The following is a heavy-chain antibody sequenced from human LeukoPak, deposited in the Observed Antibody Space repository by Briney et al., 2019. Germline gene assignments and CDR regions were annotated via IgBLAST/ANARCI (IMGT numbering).Heavy chain of an antibody. D-gene: IGHD6-13*01. V-gene: IGHV3-23*01. Sequence: PGGTLRLSCAASGFTFSSYAMSWVRQAPGKGLEWVSAISGSGGSTYYADSVKGRFTISRDNSKNTLYLQMNSLRAEDTAVYYCALSSSWYGGFFDYWGQGTLVTVSS. CDR1: GFTFSSYA. J-gene: IGHJ4*02. CDR2: ISGSGGST. CDR3: ALSSSWYGGFFDY.